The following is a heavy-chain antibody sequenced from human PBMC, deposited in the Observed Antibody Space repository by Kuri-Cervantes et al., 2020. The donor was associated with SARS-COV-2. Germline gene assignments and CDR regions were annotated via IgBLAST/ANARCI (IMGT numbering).Heavy chain of an antibody. CDR1: GYTFTSYD. Sequence: ASVKVSCKASGYTFTSYDINWVRQATGQGLEWMGWMNPNSGNTGYAQKFQGRVTMTRNTSISTAYMELSSLRSEDTAVYYCAAEDVDKGWGAYYGMDVWGQGTTVTVSS. D-gene: IGHD7-27*01. V-gene: IGHV1-8*01. CDR2: MNPNSGNT. J-gene: IGHJ6*02. CDR3: AAEDVDKGWGAYYGMDV.